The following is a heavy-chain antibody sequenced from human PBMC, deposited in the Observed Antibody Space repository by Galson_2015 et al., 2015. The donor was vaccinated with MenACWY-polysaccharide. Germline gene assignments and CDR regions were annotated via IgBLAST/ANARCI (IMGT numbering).Heavy chain of an antibody. Sequence: SLRLSCAASGFIFNKYWMTWVRQGPGKGLEWVANIQEDGSGEYYVDSVKGRFTISRDNAKSLLYLQMNSLRAEDTGVYYCARREYCSSVCCPYYYYYTDVWGKGTTVTVSS. CDR2: IQEDGSGE. CDR3: ARREYCSSVCCPYYYYYTDV. J-gene: IGHJ6*03. D-gene: IGHD2-2*01. CDR1: GFIFNKYW. V-gene: IGHV3-7*01.